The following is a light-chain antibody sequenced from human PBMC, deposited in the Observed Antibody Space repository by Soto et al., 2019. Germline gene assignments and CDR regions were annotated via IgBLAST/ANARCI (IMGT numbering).Light chain of an antibody. V-gene: IGKV1-9*01. J-gene: IGKJ4*01. CDR1: QDIRNY. Sequence: QLHQSPSSVSASVGYRVTVTGLASQDIRNYLAWYQQKPGKAPKLLICDASTLYSGVPSRFSGSGSGTDFTLTISGLQPEDFAAYYCQQLRSYPSTFGGGTKVDI. CDR3: QQLRSYPST. CDR2: DAS.